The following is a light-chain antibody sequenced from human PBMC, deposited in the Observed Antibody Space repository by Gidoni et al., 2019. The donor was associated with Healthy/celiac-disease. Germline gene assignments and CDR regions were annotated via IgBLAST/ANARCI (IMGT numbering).Light chain of an antibody. J-gene: IGKJ5*01. Sequence: IVLTQCPGTLALSPGERATLSCRASQSVSSSYLAWYQQKPGQAPRLLIYGASSRATGIPDRFSGSGSGTDFTLTISRLEPEDFAVYYCQQYGSSLFTFGQGTRLEIK. V-gene: IGKV3-20*01. CDR2: GAS. CDR1: QSVSSSY. CDR3: QQYGSSLFT.